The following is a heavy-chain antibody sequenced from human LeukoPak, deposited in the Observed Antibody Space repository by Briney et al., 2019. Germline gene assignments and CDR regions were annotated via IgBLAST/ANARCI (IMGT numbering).Heavy chain of an antibody. CDR3: ARAKPADFDL. CDR1: GFAFSSYW. Sequence: RSGGSLRLSCAASGFAFSSYWMHWVRQAPGKGLVWVSRINSDGSSTSYADSVKGRFTLSRHNAKNTVYLQMNNLRAEDTAVYHCARAKPADFDLWGRGTLVTVSS. J-gene: IGHJ2*01. V-gene: IGHV3-74*01. CDR2: INSDGSST.